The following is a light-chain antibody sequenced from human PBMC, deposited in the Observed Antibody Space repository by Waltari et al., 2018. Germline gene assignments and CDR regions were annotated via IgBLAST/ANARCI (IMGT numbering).Light chain of an antibody. Sequence: QSVLTQPPSVSAAPGQTVTISSSGSSSNIGSNYVSWYQHLPRTAPKVLIYNNNERPSGIPDRFSGSTSGTSATLVITGLQTGDEADYYCATWDTSLGDVWVFGGGTRLTVL. CDR3: ATWDTSLGDVWV. V-gene: IGLV1-51*01. J-gene: IGLJ3*02. CDR2: NNN. CDR1: SSNIGSNY.